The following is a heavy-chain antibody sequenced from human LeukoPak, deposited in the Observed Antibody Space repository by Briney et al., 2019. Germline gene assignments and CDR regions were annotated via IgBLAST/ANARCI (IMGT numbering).Heavy chain of an antibody. V-gene: IGHV3-7*01. CDR1: GFTFSSYW. J-gene: IGHJ4*02. D-gene: IGHD1-26*01. CDR2: INQDGSQT. CDR3: ARSWLLVAATRPTDY. Sequence: GVSLRLSCVVSGFTFSSYWMTWVRQGPGKGLEWVAGINQDGSQTYHVDSVKGRFTISRDNAKNSLYLQMSSLRVEDTAIYYCARSWLLVAATRPTDYWGQGTLVTVSS.